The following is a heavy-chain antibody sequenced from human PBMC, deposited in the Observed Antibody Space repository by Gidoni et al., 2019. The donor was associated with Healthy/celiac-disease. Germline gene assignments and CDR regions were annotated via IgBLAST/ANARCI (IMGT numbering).Heavy chain of an antibody. J-gene: IGHJ3*02. Sequence: QVQLVEPVGGVDQPGRSLRLSCPAPGFTFSSYGMHWVRQAPGKGMHWVAVIWYDGSNKYYADSVKGRFTISRDNSKNTLYLQMNSLRAEDTAVYYCARDSGIAVAGDAFDIWGQGTMVTVSS. CDR3: ARDSGIAVAGDAFDI. CDR1: GFTFSSYG. D-gene: IGHD6-19*01. V-gene: IGHV3-33*01. CDR2: IWYDGSNK.